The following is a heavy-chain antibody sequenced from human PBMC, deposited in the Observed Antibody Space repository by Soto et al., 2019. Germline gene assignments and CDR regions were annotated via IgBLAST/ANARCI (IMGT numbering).Heavy chain of an antibody. J-gene: IGHJ6*02. Sequence: QVQLVQSGAEVKKPGSSVKVSCKASGGTFSSYTISWVRQAPGQGLEWMGRIIPILGIANYAQKFQGRVTITADKSTSTAYMELSSLRSEDTAVYYCAKVVVDGDYYYYYGMDVWGQGTTVTVSS. CDR2: IIPILGIA. CDR3: AKVVVDGDYYYYYGMDV. CDR1: GGTFSSYT. V-gene: IGHV1-69*02. D-gene: IGHD2-2*01.